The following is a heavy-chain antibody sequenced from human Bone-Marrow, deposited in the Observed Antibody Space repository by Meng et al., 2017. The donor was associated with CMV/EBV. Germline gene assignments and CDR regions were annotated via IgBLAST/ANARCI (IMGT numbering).Heavy chain of an antibody. J-gene: IGHJ5*02. CDR3: ARERRYCSGGSCYCQWFDP. Sequence: EVQLVESGGGFVQAGGSLGLSCAASGFTFSSYWMHWVRQAPGKGLVWVSRINSDGSSTSYADSVKGRFTISRDNAKNTLYLQMNSLRAEDTAVYYCARERRYCSGGSCYCQWFDPWGQGTLVTVSP. CDR1: GFTFSSYW. CDR2: INSDGSST. V-gene: IGHV3-74*01. D-gene: IGHD2-15*01.